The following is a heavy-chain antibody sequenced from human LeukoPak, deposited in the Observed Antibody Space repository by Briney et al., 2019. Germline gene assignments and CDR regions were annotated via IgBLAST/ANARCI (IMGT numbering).Heavy chain of an antibody. CDR3: AREFGSSSSFDY. D-gene: IGHD6-13*01. Sequence: ASVKVSCKASGYTFTTYGISWVRQAPGQGLEWMGWVSGNNGNTNYAQKLQGRVTMTTDTSTNTAYMELRSLRSDDTAVYYCAREFGSSSSFDYWGQGTLVTVSS. J-gene: IGHJ4*02. CDR1: GYTFTTYG. CDR2: VSGNNGNT. V-gene: IGHV1-18*01.